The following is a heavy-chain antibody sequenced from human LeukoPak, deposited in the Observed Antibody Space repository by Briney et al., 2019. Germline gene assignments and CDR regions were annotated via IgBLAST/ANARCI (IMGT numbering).Heavy chain of an antibody. D-gene: IGHD2-2*01. CDR3: ARDRYCSSTSCHESYYYYYGMDV. V-gene: IGHV1-18*01. J-gene: IGHJ6*02. CDR1: GCTFTSYG. CDR2: ISAYNGNT. Sequence: ASVKVSCKASGCTFTSYGISWVRQAPGQGLEWMGRISAYNGNTNYAQKLQGRVTMTTDTSTSTAYMELRSLRSDDTAVYYCARDRYCSSTSCHESYYYYYGMDVWGQGTTVTVSS.